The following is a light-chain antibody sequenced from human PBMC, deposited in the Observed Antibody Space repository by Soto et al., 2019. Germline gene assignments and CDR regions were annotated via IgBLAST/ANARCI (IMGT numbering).Light chain of an antibody. J-gene: IGKJ2*01. CDR1: QSISGW. Sequence: DIQMTQSPSTLSASVGARVTITCRASQSISGWLAWYQQKPGKAPNLLISDASSLESGVPSRFSGSGSGTEFTLTIRGLQPDDFATYYCQQYSSYSSFGQGTKLEIK. CDR3: QQYSSYSS. CDR2: DAS. V-gene: IGKV1-5*01.